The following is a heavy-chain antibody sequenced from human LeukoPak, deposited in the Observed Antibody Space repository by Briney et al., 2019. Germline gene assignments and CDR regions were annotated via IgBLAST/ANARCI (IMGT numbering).Heavy chain of an antibody. D-gene: IGHD5-18*01. CDR2: IIPIFGTA. J-gene: IGHJ6*04. Sequence: SVKVSCKASGGTFSSYAISWVRQAPGQGLEWMGGIIPIFGTANYAQKFQGRVTITADESTSTAYMELSSLRSEDTAVYYCALGGYSYGFHYYYGMDVWGKGTTVTVSS. CDR3: ALGGYSYGFHYYYGMDV. V-gene: IGHV1-69*01. CDR1: GGTFSSYA.